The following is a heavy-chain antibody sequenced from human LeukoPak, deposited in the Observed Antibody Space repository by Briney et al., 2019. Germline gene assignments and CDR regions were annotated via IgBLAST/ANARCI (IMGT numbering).Heavy chain of an antibody. D-gene: IGHD2-2*02. CDR1: GFTFSSHT. CDR2: ISGGSGT. Sequence: GGSLRLSCAASGFTFSSHTMNWVRQAPGKGLQWVSSISGGSGTYYADSVKGRFTISRDNSKNTLYLQMNSLRAEDTAVYYCARDLYPRYGMDVWGQGTTVTVSS. J-gene: IGHJ6*02. V-gene: IGHV3-53*01. CDR3: ARDLYPRYGMDV.